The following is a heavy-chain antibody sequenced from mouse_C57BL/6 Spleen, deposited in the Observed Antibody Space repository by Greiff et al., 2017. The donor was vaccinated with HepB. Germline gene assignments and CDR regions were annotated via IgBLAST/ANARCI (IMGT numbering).Heavy chain of an antibody. CDR1: GYTFTSYW. Sequence: QVQLQQPGAELVKPGASVKMSCKASGYTFTSYWITWVKQRPGQGLEWIGDIYPGSGSTNYNEKFKSKATLTVDTSSSTAYMQLSSRTSEDSAVYYCARAGVDYYGSSYAWFAYWGQGTLVTVSA. CDR3: ARAGVDYYGSSYAWFAY. J-gene: IGHJ3*01. D-gene: IGHD1-1*01. V-gene: IGHV1-55*01. CDR2: IYPGSGST.